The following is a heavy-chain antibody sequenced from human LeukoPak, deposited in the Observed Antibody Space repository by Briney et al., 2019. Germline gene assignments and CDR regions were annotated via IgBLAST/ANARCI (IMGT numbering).Heavy chain of an antibody. J-gene: IGHJ4*02. CDR3: ARRSMTGTYYFDY. Sequence: PGGSLRLSCAASGFTFSNYGMSWLRQAPGKGLEWVSAISGSGGSTYYADSVKGQFTISRDNSKNTLYLQVNSLRPEDTAVYYCARRSMTGTYYFDYWGQGTLVTVSS. D-gene: IGHD1-1*01. CDR2: ISGSGGST. CDR1: GFTFSNYG. V-gene: IGHV3-23*01.